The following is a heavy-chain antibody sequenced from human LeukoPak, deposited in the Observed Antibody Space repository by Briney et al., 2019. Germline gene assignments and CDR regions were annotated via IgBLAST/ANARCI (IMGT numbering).Heavy chain of an antibody. J-gene: IGHJ4*02. D-gene: IGHD3-10*01. V-gene: IGHV4-4*07. CDR1: GGSISNYD. Sequence: SETLSLTCTVSGGSISNYDRSWIRQPAGKGLEWIGRIYTSGSTNYNPSLKSRVTMSEDTSKNQFSLKLSSVTAADTAVYYCARNYGSGSYNYWGQGTLVTVSS. CDR2: IYTSGST. CDR3: ARNYGSGSYNY.